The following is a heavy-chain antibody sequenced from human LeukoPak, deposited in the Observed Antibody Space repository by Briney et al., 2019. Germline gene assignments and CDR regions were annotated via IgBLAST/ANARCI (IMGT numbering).Heavy chain of an antibody. D-gene: IGHD6-19*01. CDR2: ISAYNGNT. Sequence: ASVKVSCKASGYTFTSYAMHWVRQAPGQGLEWMGWISAYNGNTNYAQKLQGRVTMTTDTSTSTAYMELRSLRSDDTAVYYCARGPYSSGWYTDYYYYYGMDVWGQGTTVTVSS. V-gene: IGHV1-18*01. CDR3: ARGPYSSGWYTDYYYYYGMDV. CDR1: GYTFTSYA. J-gene: IGHJ6*02.